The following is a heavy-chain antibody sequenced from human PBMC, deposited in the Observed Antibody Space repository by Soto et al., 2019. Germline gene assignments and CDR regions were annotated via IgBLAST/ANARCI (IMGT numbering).Heavy chain of an antibody. D-gene: IGHD3-22*01. Sequence: SETLSLTCTVSGGSISSGHYYWSWIRQPPEKGLEWIGYIYYSGSTYYNPSLKSRVTISVDTSKNQFSLKLSSVTAADTAVYYCARTLITMIVVAEDAFDIWGQGTMVTVS. V-gene: IGHV4-30-4*01. J-gene: IGHJ3*02. CDR3: ARTLITMIVVAEDAFDI. CDR2: IYYSGST. CDR1: GGSISSGHYY.